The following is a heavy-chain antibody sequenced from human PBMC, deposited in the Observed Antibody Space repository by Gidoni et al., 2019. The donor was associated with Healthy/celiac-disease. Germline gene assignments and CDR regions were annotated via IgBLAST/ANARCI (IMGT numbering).Heavy chain of an antibody. J-gene: IGHJ3*02. CDR3: ARDQTITMIVVVISPSAFDI. CDR1: GFTFRSYR. D-gene: IGHD3-22*01. Sequence: EVQLVEFGGGLVQPGGSLRLSCAASGFTFRSYRMNWVRQAPVKGLALVSYISSSSSTIYYADSVKGRFTISRDNAKNSLYLQMNSLRDEDTAVYYCARDQTITMIVVVISPSAFDIWGQGTMVTVSS. CDR2: ISSSSSTI. V-gene: IGHV3-48*02.